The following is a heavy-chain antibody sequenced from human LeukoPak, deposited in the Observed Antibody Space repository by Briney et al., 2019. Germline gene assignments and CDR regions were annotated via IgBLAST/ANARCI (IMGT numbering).Heavy chain of an antibody. J-gene: IGHJ4*02. V-gene: IGHV3-23*01. Sequence: GGSLRLSCAASGFTFSSYAMNWVRQAPGKGLEWVSAISGRGGSTYYADSVKGRFTISRDNSKNTLYLQMNSLRAEDTAVYYCAKDQAWFGELDYWGQGTLVTVSS. CDR1: GFTFSSYA. CDR3: AKDQAWFGELDY. CDR2: ISGRGGST. D-gene: IGHD3-10*01.